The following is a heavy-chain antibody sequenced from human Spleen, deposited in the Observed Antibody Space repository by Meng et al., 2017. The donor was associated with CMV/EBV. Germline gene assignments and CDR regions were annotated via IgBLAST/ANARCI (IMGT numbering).Heavy chain of an antibody. J-gene: IGHJ4*02. CDR2: ISSSSSYI. CDR1: GFTFSSYS. CDR3: AREIPIAAAGFDH. V-gene: IGHV3-21*01. Sequence: GESLKISCAASGFTFSSYSMNWVRQAPGKGLEWVSSISSSSSYIYYADSVKGRFTISRDNAKNSLYLQMNSLRAEDTAVYYCAREIPIAAAGFDHWGQGTLVTVSS. D-gene: IGHD6-13*01.